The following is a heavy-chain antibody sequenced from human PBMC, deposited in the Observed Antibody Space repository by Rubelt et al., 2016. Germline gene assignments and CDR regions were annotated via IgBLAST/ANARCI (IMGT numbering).Heavy chain of an antibody. CDR3: ARVQYSSGWYFDY. CDR1: GGTFSSYA. CDR2: LIPIFGTA. Sequence: QVQLVQSGAEVKKPGSSVKVSCKASGGTFSSYAISWVRQAPGQGLEWMGGLIPIFGTAKYAQKYQGRDTITAEESTSTAYMELSSLRSEDTAVYYCARVQYSSGWYFDYWGQGTLVTVSS. D-gene: IGHD6-19*01. J-gene: IGHJ4*02. V-gene: IGHV1-69*01.